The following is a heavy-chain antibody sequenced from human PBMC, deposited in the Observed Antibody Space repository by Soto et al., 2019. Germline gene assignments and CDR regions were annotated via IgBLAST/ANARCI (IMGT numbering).Heavy chain of an antibody. Sequence: GGSLRLSCAASGFTFSSYSMNWVRQAPGKGLEWVSSISSSSSYIYYADSVKGRFTISRDNSKNTLYLQMNSLRAEDTAVYYCARDRGGGSYYAFDIWGQGTMVTVSS. V-gene: IGHV3-21*01. D-gene: IGHD1-26*01. CDR2: ISSSSSYI. CDR1: GFTFSSYS. CDR3: ARDRGGGSYYAFDI. J-gene: IGHJ3*02.